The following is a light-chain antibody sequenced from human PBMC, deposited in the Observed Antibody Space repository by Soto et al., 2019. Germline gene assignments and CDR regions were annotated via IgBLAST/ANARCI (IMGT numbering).Light chain of an antibody. CDR1: SSDIDGYDY. J-gene: IGLJ2*01. CDR3: ISYTSRNTVV. V-gene: IGLV2-14*01. Sequence: QSALTQPASVSGSPGQSITMSCTGASSDIDGYDYVSWYQHHPGEAPKLLIYDVTNRPSGVSNRFSASKSGNTASLTISGLQAKDEADYYCISYTSRNTVVFGGGTKLTVL. CDR2: DVT.